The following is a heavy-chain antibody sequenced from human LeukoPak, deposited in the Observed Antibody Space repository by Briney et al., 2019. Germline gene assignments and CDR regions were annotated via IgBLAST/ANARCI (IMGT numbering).Heavy chain of an antibody. V-gene: IGHV4-61*09. Sequence: PSETLSLTCTVSGGSISSSSYYWSWIRQPAGKGLEWIGHIYTSGSTIYNPSLKSRVTISVDTSKNQFSLKLSSVTAADTAVYYCARGHGDYSLYWGQGTLVTVSS. J-gene: IGHJ4*02. CDR3: ARGHGDYSLY. CDR2: IYTSGST. CDR1: GGSISSSSYY. D-gene: IGHD4-17*01.